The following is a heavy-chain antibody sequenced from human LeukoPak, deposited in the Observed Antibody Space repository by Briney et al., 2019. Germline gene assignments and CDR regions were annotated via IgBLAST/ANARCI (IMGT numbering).Heavy chain of an antibody. Sequence: PGGSLRLSCAASGSTFSIHAMSWVRQAPGKGLEWVSAISGSGGSTYYADSVKGRFTISRDNSKNTLYLQMNSLRAEDTAVYYCAKDGGYYTGELGISRGWYYYYYMDVWGKGTTVTVSS. V-gene: IGHV3-23*01. CDR3: AKDGGYYTGELGISRGWYYYYYMDV. J-gene: IGHJ6*03. CDR2: ISGSGGST. D-gene: IGHD3-3*01. CDR1: GSTFSIHA.